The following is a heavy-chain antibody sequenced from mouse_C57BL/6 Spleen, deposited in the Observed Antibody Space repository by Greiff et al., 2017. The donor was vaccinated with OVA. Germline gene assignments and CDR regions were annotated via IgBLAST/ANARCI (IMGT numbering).Heavy chain of an antibody. J-gene: IGHJ2*01. CDR1: GYTFTSYR. CDR3: ARGERVSSYYFDY. D-gene: IGHD1-1*01. Sequence: QVQLQQPGAELVKPGASVKLSCKASGYTFTSYRMHWVKQRPGQGLEWIGMIHPNRGSTNYNEKFKSKATLTVDKSSSTAYLQLSSLTSEDSAGYYCARGERVSSYYFDYWGQGTTLTVSS. CDR2: IHPNRGST. V-gene: IGHV1-64*01.